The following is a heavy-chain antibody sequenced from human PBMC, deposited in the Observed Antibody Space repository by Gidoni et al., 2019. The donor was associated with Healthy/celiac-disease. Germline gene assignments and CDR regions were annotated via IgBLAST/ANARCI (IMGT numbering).Heavy chain of an antibody. D-gene: IGHD3-10*01. J-gene: IGHJ6*03. V-gene: IGHV1-18*01. Sequence: QVQLVQSGAEVQKPGASVKVSCKTSGYTFTSYGISWVRQAPGQGLEWMGWISAYNGNTNYAQKLQGRVTMTTDTSTSTAYMELRSLRSDDTAVYYCARESYYGSGSNYYYYMDVWGKGTTVTVSS. CDR1: GYTFTSYG. CDR2: ISAYNGNT. CDR3: ARESYYGSGSNYYYYMDV.